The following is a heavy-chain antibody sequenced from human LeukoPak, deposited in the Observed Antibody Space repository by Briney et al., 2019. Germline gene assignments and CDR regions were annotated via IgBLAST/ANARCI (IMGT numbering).Heavy chain of an antibody. Sequence: ASVKVSCKASGYTFTSYGISWVRQAPGQGLEWMGWINTNTGNPTYAQGFTGRFVFSLDTSVSTAYLQISSLKAEDTAVYYCARDPLYYYDSSGYYSGLDYWGQGTLVTVSS. CDR2: INTNTGNP. V-gene: IGHV7-4-1*02. CDR1: GYTFTSYG. D-gene: IGHD3-22*01. J-gene: IGHJ4*02. CDR3: ARDPLYYYDSSGYYSGLDY.